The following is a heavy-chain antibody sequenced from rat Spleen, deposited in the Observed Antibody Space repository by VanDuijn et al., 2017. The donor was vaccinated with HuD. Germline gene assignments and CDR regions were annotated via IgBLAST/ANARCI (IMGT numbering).Heavy chain of an antibody. J-gene: IGHJ3*01. D-gene: IGHD1-1*01. CDR2: IDPEDDSS. CDR1: GDTITAYY. V-gene: IGHV1-6*01. CDR3: STGVGVHWFAY. Sequence: EVQLQQSGAELVRPGTSVKLSCKVSGDTITAYYMHFVKQRPGQGLEWIGRIDPEDDSSKYDEKFKNKATLTADTSSNTAYLKLSSLTSEDTAIYFCSTGVGVHWFAYWGQGTLVTVSS.